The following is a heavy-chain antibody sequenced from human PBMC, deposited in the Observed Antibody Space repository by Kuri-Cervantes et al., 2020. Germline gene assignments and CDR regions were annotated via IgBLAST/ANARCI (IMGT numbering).Heavy chain of an antibody. CDR1: GGSISRYY. CDR2: FYHSGDT. Sequence: GSLRLSCTVSGGSISRYYWSWIRQPPGKGLEWIAYFYHSGDTQFNPSLRSRVTISVDTSKNQFSLKLSSVTAADTAVYYCARGLVRMDVWGQGTTVIVSS. V-gene: IGHV4-59*01. CDR3: ARGLVRMDV. J-gene: IGHJ6*02. D-gene: IGHD4/OR15-4a*01.